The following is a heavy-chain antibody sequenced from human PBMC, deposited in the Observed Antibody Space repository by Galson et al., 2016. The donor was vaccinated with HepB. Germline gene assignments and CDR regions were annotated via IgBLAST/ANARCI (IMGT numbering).Heavy chain of an antibody. D-gene: IGHD2-21*01. CDR2: ISMSGNSR. V-gene: IGHV3-23*01. CDR1: GFTFSRYG. Sequence: SLRLSCAGSGFTFSRYGMTWVRQAPGKGLEDISSISMSGNSRDYAESVKGRFTVSRDNSKNMLYLQISSLRAEDTAVYYCVTGPGHIEVLSASEEYFQHWGQGTQVTVSS. J-gene: IGHJ1*01. CDR3: VTGPGHIEVLSASEEYFQH.